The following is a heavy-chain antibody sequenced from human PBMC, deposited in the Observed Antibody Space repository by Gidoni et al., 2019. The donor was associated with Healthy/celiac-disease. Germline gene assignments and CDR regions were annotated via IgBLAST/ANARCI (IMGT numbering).Heavy chain of an antibody. CDR2: INGVGTST. J-gene: IGHJ4*02. CDR3: SRCPPTTIFGVVTIGVYFDY. Sequence: EVQMVEAGGGVVQRGGSLRLSGAAAGCTVSSYWMHGDRKARGKGRVGVPRSPGRGLLWVSRINGVGTSTSDADSVKGRFTISRYNAKNTLYLQMNSLRAEDTAVYYCSRCPPTTIFGVVTIGVYFDYWGQGTLVTVSS. V-gene: IGHV3-74*01. CDR1: GCTVSSYW. D-gene: IGHD3-3*01.